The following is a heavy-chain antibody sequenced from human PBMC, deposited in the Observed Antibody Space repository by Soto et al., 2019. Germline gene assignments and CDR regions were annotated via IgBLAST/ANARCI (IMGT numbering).Heavy chain of an antibody. Sequence: ASVKVSCKASGYTFTSYDINWVRQATGQGLEWMGWMNPNSGNTGYAQKFQGRVTMTRNTSISTAYMELSSLRSEDTAVYYCARGVALYYDFWSGYSQYYYYYMDVWGKGTTVTVSS. J-gene: IGHJ6*03. CDR2: MNPNSGNT. D-gene: IGHD3-3*01. V-gene: IGHV1-8*01. CDR1: GYTFTSYD. CDR3: ARGVALYYDFWSGYSQYYYYYMDV.